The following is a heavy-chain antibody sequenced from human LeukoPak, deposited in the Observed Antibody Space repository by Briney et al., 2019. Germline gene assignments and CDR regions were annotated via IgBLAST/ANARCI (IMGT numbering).Heavy chain of an antibody. J-gene: IGHJ4*02. CDR2: IIPILGIA. V-gene: IGHV1-69*04. Sequence: ASVKVSCKASGGTFSSYAISWVRQAPGRGLEWMGRIIPILGIANYAQKFQGRVTITADKSTSTAYMELSSLRSEDTAVCYCARDTVIAAAGTRVHGFDYWGQGTLVTVSS. CDR1: GGTFSSYA. CDR3: ARDTVIAAAGTRVHGFDY. D-gene: IGHD6-13*01.